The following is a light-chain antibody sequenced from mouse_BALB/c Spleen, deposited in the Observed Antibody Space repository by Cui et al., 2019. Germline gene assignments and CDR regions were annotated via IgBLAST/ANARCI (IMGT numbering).Light chain of an antibody. J-gene: IGKJ2*01. Sequence: DVVVTQTPLSLPVIFGEQVSSSCRSSQCLAHSYGNTYLSWYLHKPGQSPQLLIYGIANRFSAVPGRFSGSGSGTDFTIKISTIKPEDLGMYYCLQGTHQPYTFGGGTKLEIK. CDR2: GIA. CDR3: LQGTHQPYT. V-gene: IGKV1-88*01. CDR1: QCLAHSYGNTY.